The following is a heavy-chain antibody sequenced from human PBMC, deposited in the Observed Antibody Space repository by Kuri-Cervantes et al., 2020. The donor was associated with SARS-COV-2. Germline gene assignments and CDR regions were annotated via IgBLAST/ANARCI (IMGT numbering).Heavy chain of an antibody. Sequence: GSLRLSCTASGGSISSSSYYWGWIRQPPGKGLEWIGSIYYSGSTYYNPSLKSRVTISVDTSKNQFSLRLSSVTAADTAVYYCARHPHAVAGPIDYWGQGTLVTVSS. CDR2: IYYSGST. J-gene: IGHJ4*02. V-gene: IGHV4-39*01. CDR3: ARHPHAVAGPIDY. CDR1: GGSISSSSYY. D-gene: IGHD6-19*01.